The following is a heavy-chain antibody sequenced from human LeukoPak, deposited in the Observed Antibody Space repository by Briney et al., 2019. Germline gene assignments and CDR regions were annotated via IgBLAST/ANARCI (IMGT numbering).Heavy chain of an antibody. J-gene: IGHJ6*04. D-gene: IGHD3-10*01. V-gene: IGHV3-15*01. CDR1: GFTFSNAW. CDR2: IKRKSDGGTT. CDR3: TAAYGSGSPSPYYYYGMDV. Sequence: GGSLRLSCAASGFTFSNAWMNWVRQAPGQGLEWVGRIKRKSDGGTTDYAAPVKGRFTISRDDSKNTLYLQMNSLKTEDTAVYYCTAAYGSGSPSPYYYYGMDVWGKGTTVTVSS.